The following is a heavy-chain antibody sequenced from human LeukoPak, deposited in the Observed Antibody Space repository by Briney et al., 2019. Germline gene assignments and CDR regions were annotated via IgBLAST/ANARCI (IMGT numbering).Heavy chain of an antibody. CDR2: IRYDGSNK. CDR1: GFTFSSFG. V-gene: IGHV3-30*02. D-gene: IGHD5-18*01. J-gene: IGHJ4*02. CDR3: AKDLGYSYGYVDY. Sequence: GSLRLSCAASGFTFSSFGMHWVRQAPGKGLEWVALIRYDGSNKYYADSVKGRFTISRDNSKNTLYLQVNSLRAEDTAMYYCAKDLGYSYGYVDYWGQGALVTVSS.